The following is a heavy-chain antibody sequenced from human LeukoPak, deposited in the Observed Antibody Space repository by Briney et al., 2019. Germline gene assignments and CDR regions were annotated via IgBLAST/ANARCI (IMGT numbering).Heavy chain of an antibody. CDR1: GYTFTGYY. J-gene: IGHJ4*02. D-gene: IGHD3-22*01. V-gene: IGHV1-2*02. Sequence: EASVKVSCKASGYTFTGYYMHWVRQAPGQGLEWMGWINPNSGGTNYAQKFQGRVTMTRDTSISTAYMELSRLRSDDTAVYYCASNDYYDSSGYYGLDYWGQGTLVTVSS. CDR3: ASNDYYDSSGYYGLDY. CDR2: INPNSGGT.